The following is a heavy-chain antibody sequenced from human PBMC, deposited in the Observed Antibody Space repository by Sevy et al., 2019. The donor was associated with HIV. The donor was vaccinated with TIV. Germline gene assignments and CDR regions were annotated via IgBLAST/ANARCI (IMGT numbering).Heavy chain of an antibody. V-gene: IGHV3-30-3*01. Sequence: GGSLRLSCAASGFTFSSYAMHWVRQAPGKGLEWVAVISYDGGNKYYADSVKGRFTISRDNSKNTLYLQMNSLRAEDTAVYYCARAGVEDYWGQGTLVTVSS. CDR3: ARAGVEDY. J-gene: IGHJ4*02. CDR2: ISYDGGNK. CDR1: GFTFSSYA. D-gene: IGHD2-15*01.